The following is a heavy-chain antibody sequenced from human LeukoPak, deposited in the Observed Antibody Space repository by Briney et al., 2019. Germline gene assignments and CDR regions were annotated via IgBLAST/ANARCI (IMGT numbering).Heavy chain of an antibody. J-gene: IGHJ5*02. Sequence: GGSLRLSCAASGFTFSSYGMHWVRQAPGKGLEWVAFIRYDGSNKYYADSVKGRFTISRDNSKNTLYLQMNSLRAEDTAVYYCAKSRSTISGTRFDPWGQGTLVTVSS. V-gene: IGHV3-30*02. CDR1: GFTFSSYG. D-gene: IGHD3-10*01. CDR3: AKSRSTISGTRFDP. CDR2: IRYDGSNK.